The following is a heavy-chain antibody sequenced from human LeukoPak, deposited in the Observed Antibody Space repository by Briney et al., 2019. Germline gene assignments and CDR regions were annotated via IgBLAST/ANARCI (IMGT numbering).Heavy chain of an antibody. CDR1: GFTFSDHY. CDR3: ARGGGIQYYFDN. Sequence: GGSLRLSCAASGFTFSDHYMSWIRQAPGKGLEWVSYISSSSTYTNYADSVKGRFTISRDNAKNSLYLQMNSLRAEDTAVYYCARGGGIQYYFDNWGQETLVTVSS. D-gene: IGHD3-16*01. CDR2: ISSSSTYT. V-gene: IGHV3-11*05. J-gene: IGHJ4*02.